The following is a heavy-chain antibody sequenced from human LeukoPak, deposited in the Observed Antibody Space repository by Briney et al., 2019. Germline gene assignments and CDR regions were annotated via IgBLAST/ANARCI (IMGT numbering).Heavy chain of an antibody. V-gene: IGHV3-48*04. CDR2: ISSSGSTI. Sequence: GGSLRLSCAASGFTFSSYSMSWIRQAPGRGLEWVSYISSSGSTIYYADSVKGRFTISRDNAKNSLYLQMNSLRAEDTAVYYCARDSSSWYIVDYWGQGTLVTVSS. CDR3: ARDSSSWYIVDY. D-gene: IGHD6-13*01. CDR1: GFTFSSYS. J-gene: IGHJ4*02.